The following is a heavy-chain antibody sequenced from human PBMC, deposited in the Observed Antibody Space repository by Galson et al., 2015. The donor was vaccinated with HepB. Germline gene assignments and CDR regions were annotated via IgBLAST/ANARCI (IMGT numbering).Heavy chain of an antibody. V-gene: IGHV1-2*02. CDR2: INPNSGGT. CDR1: GYTFTGYY. J-gene: IGHJ4*02. Sequence: SVKVSCKASGYTFTGYYMHWVRQAPGQGLEWMGWINPNSGGTNYAQKFQGRVTMTRDTSISTAYMELSRLRSDDTAVYYCAAEYYDFWSGYSGADYWGQGTLVTVSS. D-gene: IGHD3-3*01. CDR3: AAEYYDFWSGYSGADY.